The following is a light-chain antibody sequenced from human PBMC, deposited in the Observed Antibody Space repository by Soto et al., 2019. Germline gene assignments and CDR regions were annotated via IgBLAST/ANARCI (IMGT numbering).Light chain of an antibody. J-gene: IGLJ1*01. Sequence: ALNQLASVYGSHVHSSTISCTRTSSDVGGYNYVSWYQQHPGKAPKLMIYDVSNRPSGVSNRFSGSKSGNTASLTISGLQAEDEADYYCSSYTSSSTRVFGTGTKVTVL. CDR3: SSYTSSSTRV. CDR2: DVS. CDR1: SSDVGGYNY. V-gene: IGLV2-14*01.